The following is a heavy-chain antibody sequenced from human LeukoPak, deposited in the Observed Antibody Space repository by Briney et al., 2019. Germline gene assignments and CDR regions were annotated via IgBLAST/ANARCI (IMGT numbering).Heavy chain of an antibody. D-gene: IGHD1-26*01. CDR3: AKRRVVGADGDI. CDR1: GFTFSSYA. CDR2: SSGGST. J-gene: IGHJ3*02. Sequence: GGSLRLSCAASGFTFSSYAMSWVRQAPGKGLEWVSVSSGGSTYYADSVKGRFTISRDNSKNTLYLQMNSLRAEDTAVYYCAKRRVVGADGDIWGQGTMVTVSS. V-gene: IGHV3-23*01.